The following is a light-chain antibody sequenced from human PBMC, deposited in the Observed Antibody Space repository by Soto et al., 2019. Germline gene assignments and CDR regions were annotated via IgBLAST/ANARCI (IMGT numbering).Light chain of an antibody. CDR1: QSINSW. V-gene: IGKV1-5*03. Sequence: DTQMTQSPSTLSASVGDTVTITCRASQSINSWLAWYQQKPGKAPNLLIHRASTLQSGVPSRFSGSGSGTEFTLTITGLQPDDFATYYCQHYNTYLYTFGQGTKVDIK. CDR3: QHYNTYLYT. J-gene: IGKJ2*01. CDR2: RAS.